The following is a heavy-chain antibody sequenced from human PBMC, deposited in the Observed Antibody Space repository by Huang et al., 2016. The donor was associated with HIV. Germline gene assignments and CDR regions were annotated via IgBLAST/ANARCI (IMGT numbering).Heavy chain of an antibody. D-gene: IGHD3-10*01. Sequence: QLLLQESGPGLVKPSEALALTCAVSGGSIRSSDYHWGWIRQPPGTGLEGIGSFYYKGSTHYSPALKSRVTIAVDTSKNLFFLNLTSMTAADTAVYYCARHREGPVAYYSGWGSHLNYMDVWGRGRTVVVSS. V-gene: IGHV4-39*01. CDR2: FYYKGST. CDR1: GGSIRSSDYH. J-gene: IGHJ6*03. CDR3: ARHREGPVAYYSGWGSHLNYMDV.